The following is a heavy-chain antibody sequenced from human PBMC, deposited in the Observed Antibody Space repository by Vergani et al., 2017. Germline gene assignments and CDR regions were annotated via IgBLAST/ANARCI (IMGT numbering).Heavy chain of an antibody. D-gene: IGHD6-13*01. J-gene: IGHJ4*02. V-gene: IGHV3-73*02. Sequence: EVQLVESGGGLVQPGGSLKLSCAASGFTFSGSAMHGVRQASGKGLEWVGRIRSKANSYATAYAASVKGRFTISRDDSKNTAYLQMNSLKTEDTAVYYCTRRSSGIAAATNRGQGTLVTVSS. CDR1: GFTFSGSA. CDR2: IRSKANSYAT. CDR3: TRRSSGIAAATN.